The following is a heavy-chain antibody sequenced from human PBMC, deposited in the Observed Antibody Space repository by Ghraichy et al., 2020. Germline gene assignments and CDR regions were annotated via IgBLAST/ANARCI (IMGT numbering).Heavy chain of an antibody. CDR3: ARGVRDRPGLGDY. J-gene: IGHJ4*02. D-gene: IGHD1-14*01. CDR2: INEDGSEK. Sequence: GGSLRLSCAASGFTFSDYWMSWVRQAPGKGLEWVANINEDGSEKYYVDSVKGRFTISRDNTKNSLYLHMNSLRAEDTAVYYCARGVRDRPGLGDYWGQGTLVTVSS. CDR1: GFTFSDYW. V-gene: IGHV3-7*04.